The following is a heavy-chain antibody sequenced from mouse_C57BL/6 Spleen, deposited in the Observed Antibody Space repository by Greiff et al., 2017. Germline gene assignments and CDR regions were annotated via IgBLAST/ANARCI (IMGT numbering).Heavy chain of an antibody. Sequence: VQLQQSGAELVMPGASVKLSCKASGYTFTSYWMHWVKQRPGQGLEWIGEIDPSDSYTNYNQKFKGKSTLTVDKSSSTAYMQLSSLTSEDSAVYYCARRATVVARGYFDYWGQGTTLTVSS. CDR1: GYTFTSYW. D-gene: IGHD1-1*01. J-gene: IGHJ2*01. CDR2: IDPSDSYT. CDR3: ARRATVVARGYFDY. V-gene: IGHV1-69*01.